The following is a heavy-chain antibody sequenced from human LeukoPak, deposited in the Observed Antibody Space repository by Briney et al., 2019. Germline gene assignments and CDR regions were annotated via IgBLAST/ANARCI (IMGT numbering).Heavy chain of an antibody. D-gene: IGHD1-26*01. Sequence: TGGSLRLSCAASGFTFSSYGMHWVRQAPGKGLEWVAVIRNDGSNKYYADSVKGRFTISRDNSKNTLYLQMNSLRAEDTAVYYCAKDGSDYYYYMDVWGKGTTVTVSS. CDR1: GFTFSSYG. CDR3: AKDGSDYYYYMDV. J-gene: IGHJ6*03. V-gene: IGHV3-33*06. CDR2: IRNDGSNK.